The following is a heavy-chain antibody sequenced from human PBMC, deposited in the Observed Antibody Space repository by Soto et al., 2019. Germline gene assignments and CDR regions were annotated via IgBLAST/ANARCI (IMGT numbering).Heavy chain of an antibody. CDR2: ISYDGSNK. Sequence: GGSLRLSCAASGFTFSSYAMHWVRQAPGKGLEWVAVISYDGSNKYYADSVKGRFTISRDNSKNTLYLQMNSLRAEDTAVYYCARDLNVGGVNYYDSSGPIDYWGQGTLVTVSS. J-gene: IGHJ4*02. CDR3: ARDLNVGGVNYYDSSGPIDY. D-gene: IGHD3-22*01. CDR1: GFTFSSYA. V-gene: IGHV3-30-3*01.